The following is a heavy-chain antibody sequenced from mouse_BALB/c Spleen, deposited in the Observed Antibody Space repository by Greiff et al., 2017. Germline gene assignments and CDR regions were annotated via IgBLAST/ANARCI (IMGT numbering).Heavy chain of an antibody. V-gene: IGHV1S29*02. CDR2: IYPYNGGT. J-gene: IGHJ4*01. Sequence: VQLQQSGPELVKPGASVKISCKASGYTFTDYNMHWVKQSHGKSLEWIGYIYPYNGGTGYNQKFKSKATLTVDNSSSTAYMELRSLTSEDSAVYYCASPHYYGAGAMDYWGQGTSVTVSS. D-gene: IGHD1-2*01. CDR1: GYTFTDYN. CDR3: ASPHYYGAGAMDY.